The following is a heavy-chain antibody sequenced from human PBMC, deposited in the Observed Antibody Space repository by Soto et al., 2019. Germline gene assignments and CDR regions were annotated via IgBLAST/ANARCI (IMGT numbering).Heavy chain of an antibody. J-gene: IGHJ4*02. Sequence: ASVKVSCKASGYTFTSYGISWVRQAPGQGLEWMGWISAYNGNTKYAQKLQGRVTMTTDTSTSTAYMELRSLRSDDTAVYYCARDGHGLYYYDSSGYYYFDYWGQGTLVTVSS. CDR2: ISAYNGNT. D-gene: IGHD3-22*01. V-gene: IGHV1-18*01. CDR3: ARDGHGLYYYDSSGYYYFDY. CDR1: GYTFTSYG.